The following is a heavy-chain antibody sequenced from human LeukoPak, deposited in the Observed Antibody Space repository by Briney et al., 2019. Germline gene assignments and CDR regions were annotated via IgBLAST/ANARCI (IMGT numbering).Heavy chain of an antibody. CDR3: ARDGPTSVL. J-gene: IGHJ4*02. CDR2: SHYSGTT. Sequence: SETLSLTCTVSGASISSGGYYWSWIRQQPGKGLEWIGYSHYSGTTYYNTSLKSRVAISVDTSKNQFSLKLSSVTAADTAVYYCARDGPTSVLWGQGTLVTVSS. D-gene: IGHD1-1*01. CDR1: GASISSGGYY. V-gene: IGHV4-31*03.